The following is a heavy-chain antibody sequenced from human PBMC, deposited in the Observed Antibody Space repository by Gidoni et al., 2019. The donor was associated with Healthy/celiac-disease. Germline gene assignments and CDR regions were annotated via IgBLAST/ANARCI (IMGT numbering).Heavy chain of an antibody. J-gene: IGHJ6*02. Sequence: EVQLVESGGGLIQPGGSLRLPCTASGFTFSSYDMHWVRQATGKGLEWVSAIGTAGDTYYPGSVKGRFTISRENAKNSLYLQMNSLRAGDTAVYYCARGEAGGFGMDVWGQGTTVTVSS. D-gene: IGHD3-10*01. CDR2: IGTAGDT. CDR3: ARGEAGGFGMDV. V-gene: IGHV3-13*01. CDR1: GFTFSSYD.